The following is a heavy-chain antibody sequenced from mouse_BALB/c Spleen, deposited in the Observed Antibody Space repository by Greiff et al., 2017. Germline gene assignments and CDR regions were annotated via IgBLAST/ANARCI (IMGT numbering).Heavy chain of an antibody. V-gene: IGHV5-17*02. CDR1: GFTFSSFG. CDR2: ISSGSSTI. D-gene: IGHD3-1*01. CDR3: ARAARAHGGAMDY. J-gene: IGHJ4*01. Sequence: EVKLVESGGGLVQPGGSRKLSCAASGFTFSSFGMHWVRQAPEKGLEWVAYISSGSSTIYYADTVKVRFTISRDNPKNTLFLQMTSLRSEDTAMYYCARAARAHGGAMDYWGQGTSVTVSS.